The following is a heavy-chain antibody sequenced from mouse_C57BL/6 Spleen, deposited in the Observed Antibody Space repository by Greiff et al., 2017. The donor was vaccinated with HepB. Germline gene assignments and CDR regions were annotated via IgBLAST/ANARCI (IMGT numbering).Heavy chain of an antibody. D-gene: IGHD3-2*02. J-gene: IGHJ3*01. CDR3: TRGRQRRLGFAY. V-gene: IGHV1-15*01. CDR1: GYTFTDYE. Sequence: QVQLQQSGAELVRPGASVTLSCKASGYTFTDYEMHWVKQTPVHGLEWIGAIDPETGGTAYNQKFKGKAILTADKSSSTAYMELRSLTSEDAAVYYCTRGRQRRLGFAYWGQGTLVTVSA. CDR2: IDPETGGT.